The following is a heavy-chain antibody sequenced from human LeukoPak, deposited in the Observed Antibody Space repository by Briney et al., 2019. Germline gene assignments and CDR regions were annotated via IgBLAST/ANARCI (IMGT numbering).Heavy chain of an antibody. CDR3: ARDGSDYDILTGYYSLSRGFDP. J-gene: IGHJ5*02. Sequence: GSLRLSCAASGFTFSSYWMSWVRQPPGKGLEWIGSIYYSGSTYYNPSLKSRVTISVDTSKNQFSLKLSSVTAADTAVYYCARDGSDYDILTGYYSLSRGFDPWGQGTLVTVSS. V-gene: IGHV4-39*07. CDR1: GFTFSSYW. CDR2: IYYSGST. D-gene: IGHD3-9*01.